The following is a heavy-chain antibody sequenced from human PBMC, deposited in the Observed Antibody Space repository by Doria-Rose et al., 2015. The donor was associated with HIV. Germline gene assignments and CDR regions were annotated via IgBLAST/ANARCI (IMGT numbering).Heavy chain of an antibody. V-gene: IGHV1-69*12. D-gene: IGHD3-10*01. J-gene: IGHJ6*02. CDR2: LIPKFDTA. Sequence: QVQLVQSGAEVKKPGSSVKVSCKASGGAFSSYAITWVRQAPGQGLEWMGGLIPKFDTANYAQIFQGRVTITADESTSTAYMELSSLRSEDTAVYYCARERSDGMDVWGQGTTVTVSS. CDR3: ARERSDGMDV. CDR1: GGAFSSYA.